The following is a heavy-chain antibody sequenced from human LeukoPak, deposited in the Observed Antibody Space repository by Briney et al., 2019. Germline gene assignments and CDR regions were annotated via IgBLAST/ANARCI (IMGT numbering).Heavy chain of an antibody. V-gene: IGHV4-59*12. Sequence: SETLSLTCTVSGGSISSYYWSWIRQPPGKGLEWIWYIYYSGSTNYNPSLKSRVTISVDTSKNQSSLKLSSVTAADTAVYYCARESSYGLFDYWGQGILVTVSS. J-gene: IGHJ4*02. D-gene: IGHD3-16*01. CDR3: ARESSYGLFDY. CDR1: GGSISSYY. CDR2: IYYSGST.